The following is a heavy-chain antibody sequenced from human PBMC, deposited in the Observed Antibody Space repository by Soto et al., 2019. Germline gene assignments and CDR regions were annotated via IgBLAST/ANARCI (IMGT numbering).Heavy chain of an antibody. Sequence: EVQLVESGGGLVKPGGSLRLSCAASGFNFNNAWMNWVRQAPGKGLEWVGRIIRKADGGASHYAAPVNGRFTISRDDSKNTVYLQMTSLKTEDTGIYYCAIDRLVEWFYYYGLDVWGQGTTVTVSS. CDR2: IIRKADGGAS. CDR1: GFNFNNAW. CDR3: AIDRLVEWFYYYGLDV. V-gene: IGHV3-15*01. J-gene: IGHJ6*02. D-gene: IGHD3-3*01.